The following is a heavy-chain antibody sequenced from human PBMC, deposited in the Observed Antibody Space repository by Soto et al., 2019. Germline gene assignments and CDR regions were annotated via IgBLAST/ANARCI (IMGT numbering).Heavy chain of an antibody. D-gene: IGHD6-19*01. V-gene: IGHV1-46*01. CDR2: INPSGGST. J-gene: IGHJ6*02. CDR1: GYTSTSYY. Sequence: ASVKVSCKASGYTSTSYYMHWVRQAPGQGLEWMGIINPSGGSTSYAQKFQGRVTMTRDTSTSTVYMELSSLRSEDTAVYYCARDGSSGWYVGGYYYYGMDVWGQGTTVTVSS. CDR3: ARDGSSGWYVGGYYYYGMDV.